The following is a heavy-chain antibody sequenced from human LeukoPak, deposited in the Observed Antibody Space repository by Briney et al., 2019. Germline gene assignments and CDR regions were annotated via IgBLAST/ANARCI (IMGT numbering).Heavy chain of an antibody. V-gene: IGHV3-7*01. CDR3: AATREYQLLPDAFDI. CDR1: GFTFSSYA. D-gene: IGHD2-2*01. CDR2: IKQDGSEK. J-gene: IGHJ3*02. Sequence: GGSLRLSCAASGFTFSSYAMSWVRQAPGKGLEWVANIKQDGSEKYYVDSVKGRFTISRDNAKNSLYLQMNSLRAEDTAVYYCAATREYQLLPDAFDIWGQGTMVTVSS.